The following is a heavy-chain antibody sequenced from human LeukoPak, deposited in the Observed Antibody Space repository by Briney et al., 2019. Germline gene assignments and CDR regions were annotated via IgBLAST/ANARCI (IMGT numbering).Heavy chain of an antibody. D-gene: IGHD3-16*02. CDR2: ISWNSGSI. Sequence: PGRSLRLSCAASGFTFDDYAMHWVRQAPGKGLEWVSGISWNSGSIGYADSVKGRFTISRDNAKNSLYLQMNSLRAEDTALYYCAKGGPRYYFDYWGQGTLVTVSS. CDR1: GFTFDDYA. V-gene: IGHV3-9*01. J-gene: IGHJ4*02. CDR3: AKGGPRYYFDY.